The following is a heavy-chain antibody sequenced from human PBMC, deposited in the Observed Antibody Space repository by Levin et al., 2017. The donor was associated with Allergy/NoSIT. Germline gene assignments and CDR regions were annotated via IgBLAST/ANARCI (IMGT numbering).Heavy chain of an antibody. CDR2: IYHSGST. D-gene: IGHD5-24*01. V-gene: IGHV4-4*02. Sequence: PGGSLRLSCAVSGGSISSSNWWSWVRQPPGKGLEWIGEIYHSGSTNYNPSLKSRVTISVDKSKNHFSLNLNSVTAADTAVYYCARKGYTSGWIDPWGQGTLVTVSS. CDR1: GGSISSSNW. J-gene: IGHJ5*02. CDR3: ARKGYTSGWIDP.